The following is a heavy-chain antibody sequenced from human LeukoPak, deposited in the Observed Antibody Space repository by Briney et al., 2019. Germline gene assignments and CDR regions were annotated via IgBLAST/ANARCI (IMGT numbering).Heavy chain of an antibody. D-gene: IGHD6-19*01. J-gene: IGHJ4*02. Sequence: GGPLRLSCAASGFTFSSYEMHWVRQAPGKGLEWMAVISFDGSKKYHADSVMGRFTISRDTSKNTLYLQMTSLRAEDTAVYYCARGGSGWYGRFDYWGQGTLVTVSS. V-gene: IGHV3-30*04. CDR2: ISFDGSKK. CDR3: ARGGSGWYGRFDY. CDR1: GFTFSSYE.